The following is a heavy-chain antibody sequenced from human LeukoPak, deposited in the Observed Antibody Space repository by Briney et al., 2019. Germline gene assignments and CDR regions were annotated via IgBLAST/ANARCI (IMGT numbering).Heavy chain of an antibody. J-gene: IGHJ6*02. D-gene: IGHD2-2*01. Sequence: GGSLRLSCAASGFTFSSYWMSWVRQAPGKGLEWVGNIKQDGSEKYYVDSVKGRFTISRDNAKNSLYLQMNSLRAEDTAVYYCANVVVPAAMDVWGQGTTVTVSS. CDR1: GFTFSSYW. CDR2: IKQDGSEK. CDR3: ANVVVPAAMDV. V-gene: IGHV3-7*01.